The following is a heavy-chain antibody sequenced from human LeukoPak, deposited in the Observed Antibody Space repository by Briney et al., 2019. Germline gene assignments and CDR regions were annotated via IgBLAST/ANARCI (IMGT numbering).Heavy chain of an antibody. D-gene: IGHD6-19*01. CDR2: IRYDGSNK. Sequence: GGSLRLSCAASGFTFSSYGMHWVRQAPGKGLEWVAFIRYDGSNKYYADSVKGRFIISRDNSKNTLYLQMNSLRAEDTAVYYCARKKGVAVAESFDYWGQGTLVTVSS. J-gene: IGHJ4*02. CDR1: GFTFSSYG. V-gene: IGHV3-30*02. CDR3: ARKKGVAVAESFDY.